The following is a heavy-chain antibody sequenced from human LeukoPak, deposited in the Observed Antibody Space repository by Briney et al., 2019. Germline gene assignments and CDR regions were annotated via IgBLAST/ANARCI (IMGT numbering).Heavy chain of an antibody. CDR2: INTDGTVT. J-gene: IGHJ4*02. Sequence: GGSLRLSCAASGFTFSKYWMLWVRQAPGKGLESVSRINTDGTVTTYADSVKGRFTVFRDNADNTMFLQMNSVRGDDTAVYYCATKQWLAPPPDSWGQGTPVTVSS. CDR1: GFTFSKYW. CDR3: ATKQWLAPPPDS. D-gene: IGHD6-19*01. V-gene: IGHV3-74*01.